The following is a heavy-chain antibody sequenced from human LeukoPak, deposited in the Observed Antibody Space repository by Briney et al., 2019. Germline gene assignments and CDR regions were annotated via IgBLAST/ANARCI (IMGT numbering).Heavy chain of an antibody. V-gene: IGHV7-4-1*02. Sequence: GASVKVSCKASGYTFTGYYMHWVRQAPGQGLEWMGWINTNTGNPTYAQGFTGRFVFSLDTSVSTAYLQISSLKAEDTAVYYCASRIAAADDYWGQGTLVTVSS. CDR3: ASRIAAADDY. CDR2: INTNTGNP. D-gene: IGHD6-13*01. CDR1: GYTFTGYY. J-gene: IGHJ4*02.